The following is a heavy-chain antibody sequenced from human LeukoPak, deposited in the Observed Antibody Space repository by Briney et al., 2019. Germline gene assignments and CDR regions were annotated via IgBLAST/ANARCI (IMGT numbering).Heavy chain of an antibody. V-gene: IGHV3-23*01. CDR2: ISGSGGST. CDR1: GFTISSYA. Sequence: GGSLRLSYAASGFTISSYAVSWVRQAPGKGLEWVSAISGSGGSTYYADPVKGRFTISRDNSKNTLYLQMNSLRAEDTAVYYCAKGRNTYSSSSDYWGQGTLVTVSS. D-gene: IGHD6-6*01. CDR3: AKGRNTYSSSSDY. J-gene: IGHJ4*02.